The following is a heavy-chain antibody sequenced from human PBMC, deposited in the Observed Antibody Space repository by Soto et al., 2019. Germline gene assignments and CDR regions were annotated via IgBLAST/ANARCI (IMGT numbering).Heavy chain of an antibody. CDR1: GFTFSSYW. CDR3: ARDRGWSLFDY. Sequence: EVQLVESGGGLVQPGGSLRLSCAASGFTFSSYWMYWVRQVPGKGLVWVSRTDSDGSDTSYADSVKGRFTISRDNAKNTLYLQIKSLRAEDTAVYYGARDRGWSLFDYWGQGTLVTVSS. D-gene: IGHD6-19*01. J-gene: IGHJ4*01. V-gene: IGHV3-74*01. CDR2: TDSDGSDT.